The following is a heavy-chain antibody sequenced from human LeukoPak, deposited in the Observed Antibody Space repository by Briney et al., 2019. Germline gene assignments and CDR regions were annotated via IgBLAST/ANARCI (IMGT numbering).Heavy chain of an antibody. CDR3: ARLGGDTFGSYWYFDL. V-gene: IGHV5-51*01. CDR1: GYSYSSYW. D-gene: IGHD3-16*01. Sequence: GESLKISCTGSGYSYSSYWLGWVRQMPGKGLEWMGFIYLGDSDTRYSPSFRGQVTISADKSIRTAYLQWRSLKASDSAMYYCARLGGDTFGSYWYFDLWGRGTLVTVFS. J-gene: IGHJ2*01. CDR2: IYLGDSDT.